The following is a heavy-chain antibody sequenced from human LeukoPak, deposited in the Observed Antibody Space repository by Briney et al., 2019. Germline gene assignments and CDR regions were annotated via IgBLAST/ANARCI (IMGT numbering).Heavy chain of an antibody. CDR2: TKQDGTES. V-gene: IGHV3-7*04. CDR1: GFTFSTSW. Sequence: GGSLRLSCAASGFTFSTSWMGWVRQVPGKGLEWVANTKQDGTESQYVDTVKGRFTIYRDNTKNSLFLKMNSLTTEDTAVYYCARGHGSNWGQGVLVAVSS. CDR3: ARGHGSN. J-gene: IGHJ4*02.